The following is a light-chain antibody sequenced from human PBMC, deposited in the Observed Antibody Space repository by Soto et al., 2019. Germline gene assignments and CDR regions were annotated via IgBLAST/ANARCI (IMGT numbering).Light chain of an antibody. J-gene: IGKJ5*01. CDR3: QQFNNYLSIT. Sequence: EIVMTQSPATLSVSPGQRATLSCRASQSVSSSLAWYQQKPGQAPRLLIYGASTRATGIPARFSGSGSGTDFTLTISSLQPEDFATYYCQQFNNYLSITFGQGTRLEIK. CDR1: QSVSSS. CDR2: GAS. V-gene: IGKV3-15*01.